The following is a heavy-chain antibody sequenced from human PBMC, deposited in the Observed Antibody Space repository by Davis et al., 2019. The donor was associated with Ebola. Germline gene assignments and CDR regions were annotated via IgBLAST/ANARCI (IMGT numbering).Heavy chain of an antibody. Sequence: MPSETLSLTCTVSGGSISSSSYYWGWIRQPPGKGLEWIGSIYYSGSTYYNPSLKSRVTISVDTSKNQFSLKLSSVTAADTAVYFCARHVARNYYDRRVDAFDIWGQGTMVTVSS. J-gene: IGHJ3*02. CDR1: GGSISSSSYY. CDR3: ARHVARNYYDRRVDAFDI. D-gene: IGHD3-22*01. CDR2: IYYSGST. V-gene: IGHV4-39*01.